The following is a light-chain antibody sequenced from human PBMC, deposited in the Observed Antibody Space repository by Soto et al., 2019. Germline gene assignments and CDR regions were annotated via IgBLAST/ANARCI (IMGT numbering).Light chain of an antibody. J-gene: IGLJ2*01. Sequence: QSVLTQPASVSGSPGQSITISCTGTNSDIGAYSYVSWYQHHPGKAPKLIIYEVSNRPSGVSNRFSGSKSGNTASLTISGLQAEDEADYYCSSYTSSGTLVFGGETKLT. CDR2: EVS. CDR3: SSYTSSGTLV. CDR1: NSDIGAYSY. V-gene: IGLV2-14*01.